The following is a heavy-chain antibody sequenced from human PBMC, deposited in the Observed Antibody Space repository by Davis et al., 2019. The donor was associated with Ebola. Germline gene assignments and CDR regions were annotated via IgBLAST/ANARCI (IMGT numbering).Heavy chain of an antibody. CDR1: GFTFGDYA. J-gene: IGHJ4*02. Sequence: GESLKISCSASGFTFGDYAMSWVRQAPGKGLEWVGFIRSKAYGGTTEYAASVKGRFTISRDDSKSIAYLQMNSLKTEDTVVYYCTRGDGGVATNWGQGTLVTVSS. CDR3: TRGDGGVATN. V-gene: IGHV3-49*04. CDR2: IRSKAYGGTT. D-gene: IGHD2-15*01.